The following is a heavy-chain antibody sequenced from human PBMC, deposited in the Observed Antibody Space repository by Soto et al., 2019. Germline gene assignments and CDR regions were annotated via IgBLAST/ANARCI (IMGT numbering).Heavy chain of an antibody. CDR2: MYPDDSDI. CDR1: GYSFSFYW. J-gene: IGHJ3*02. D-gene: IGHD3-22*01. CDR3: ATAYVYDFENSNYYRDAFDI. V-gene: IGHV5-51*01. Sequence: PGGSLKISCKASGYSFSFYWICWVRQMPGKGLGWMAIMYPDDSDIRYSPSFEAHVPISADKSTSTASLQWGSLKASDTAMYYCATAYVYDFENSNYYRDAFDIWGQGTLVTVSS.